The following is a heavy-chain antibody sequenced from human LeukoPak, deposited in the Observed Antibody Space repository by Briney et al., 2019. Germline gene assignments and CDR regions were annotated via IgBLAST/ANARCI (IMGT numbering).Heavy chain of an antibody. J-gene: IGHJ4*02. CDR3: ARVELLFGVATPDY. V-gene: IGHV3-7*03. Sequence: PGGSLRLSCAASGFTFSSYWMSWVRQAPGKGLEWVANIKQDGSEKYYVDSVKGRFTISRDNAKNSLYLQMNSLRAEDTAVYYCARVELLFGVATPDYWGQGTLVTVSS. CDR1: GFTFSSYW. D-gene: IGHD3-3*01. CDR2: IKQDGSEK.